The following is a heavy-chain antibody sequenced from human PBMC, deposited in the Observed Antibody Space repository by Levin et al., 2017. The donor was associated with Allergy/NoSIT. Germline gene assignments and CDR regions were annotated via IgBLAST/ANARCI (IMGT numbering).Heavy chain of an antibody. CDR2: IWYDGSNK. D-gene: IGHD6-13*01. CDR1: GFTFSSYG. CDR3: ARALYRSSWYEVDY. Sequence: GESLKISCAASGFTFSSYGMHWVRQAPGKGLEWVAVIWYDGSNKYYADSVKGRFTISRDNSKNTLYLQMNSLRAEDTAVYYCARALYRSSWYEVDYWGQGTLVTVSS. J-gene: IGHJ4*02. V-gene: IGHV3-33*01.